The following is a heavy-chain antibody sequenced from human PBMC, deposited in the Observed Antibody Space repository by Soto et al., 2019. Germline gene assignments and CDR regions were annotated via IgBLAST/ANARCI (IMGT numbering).Heavy chain of an antibody. Sequence: ASVKVSCKASGYTFTGYYMHWVRQAPGQGLEWMGWINPNSGGTNYAQKFQGWVTMTRDTSISTAYMELSRLRSDDTAVYYCARDLDLGYCSGGSCQAGFDYWGQGTLVTVSS. CDR3: ARDLDLGYCSGGSCQAGFDY. D-gene: IGHD2-15*01. CDR1: GYTFTGYY. CDR2: INPNSGGT. V-gene: IGHV1-2*04. J-gene: IGHJ4*02.